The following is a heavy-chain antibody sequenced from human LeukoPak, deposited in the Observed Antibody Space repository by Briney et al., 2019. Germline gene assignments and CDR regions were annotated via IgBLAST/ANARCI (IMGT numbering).Heavy chain of an antibody. CDR3: ARDEDGDYGMDV. V-gene: IGHV4-59*01. CDR1: GGSISSYY. J-gene: IGHJ6*02. CDR2: IYYSGST. Sequence: PSETLSLTCTVSGGSISSYYWSWIRRPPGKGLEWIGYIYYSGSTNYNPSLKSRVTISVDTSKNQFSLKLSSVTAADTAVYYCARDEDGDYGMDVWGQGTTVTVSS. D-gene: IGHD5-24*01.